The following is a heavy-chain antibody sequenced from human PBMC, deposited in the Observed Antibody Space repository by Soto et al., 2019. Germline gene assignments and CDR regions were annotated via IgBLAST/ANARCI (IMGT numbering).Heavy chain of an antibody. D-gene: IGHD2-15*01. Sequence: EVHLVESGGGLVKPGGSLRLSCEVSGFTFSSCTMNWVRQAPGKGLEWVSSISPSTSHIYYADSVKGRFTISRDNAKNSLFLQMNSLRAEDTALYYCSGCSGGACHQNYGMDVWGQGTTVTVSS. CDR3: SGCSGGACHQNYGMDV. CDR1: GFTFSSCT. CDR2: ISPSTSHI. V-gene: IGHV3-21*01. J-gene: IGHJ6*02.